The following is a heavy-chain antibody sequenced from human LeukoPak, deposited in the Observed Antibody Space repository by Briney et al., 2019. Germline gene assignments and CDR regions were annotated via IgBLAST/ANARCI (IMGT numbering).Heavy chain of an antibody. D-gene: IGHD2-15*01. J-gene: IGHJ4*02. V-gene: IGHV4-4*07. CDR2: MYTDGDT. CDR1: GASISGYW. Sequence: SETLSLTCDVSGASISGYWWSWIRQPAGKGLEWIGRMYTDGDTNYNPALKSRVIVSVDTSKNLFSLKLISVTAADTAVYYCARAAAGCGGTWPFDSWGQGTLVTVSS. CDR3: ARAAAGCGGTWPFDS.